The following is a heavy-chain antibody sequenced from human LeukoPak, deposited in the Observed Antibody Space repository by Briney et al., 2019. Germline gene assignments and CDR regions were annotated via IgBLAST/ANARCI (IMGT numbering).Heavy chain of an antibody. J-gene: IGHJ5*02. D-gene: IGHD3-22*01. V-gene: IGHV1-46*01. CDR3: ARTKPTTKPAFISSGYYSGGGDNWFDP. CDR2: INPSGGST. CDR1: GYTFTSYY. Sequence: ASVKVSCKASGYTFTSYYMHWVRQAPGQGLEWMGIINPSGGSTSYAQKFQGRVTMTRDTSTSTVYMELSSLRSEDTAVYYCARTKPTTKPAFISSGYYSGGGDNWFDPWGQGTLVTVSS.